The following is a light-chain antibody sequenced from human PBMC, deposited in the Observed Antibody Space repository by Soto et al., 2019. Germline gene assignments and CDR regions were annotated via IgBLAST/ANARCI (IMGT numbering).Light chain of an antibody. CDR1: QSLLHSNGNKY. CDR3: MQALQTPIT. V-gene: IGKV2-28*01. CDR2: LGS. Sequence: DIVMTQSPLSLPVTPGEPASISCRSSQSLLHSNGNKYVDWYLQKPGQSPQLLISLGSNLASGVPDRFSGSGSGSDFTLKISRVEAEDLGVYYCMQALQTPITFGQGTRLDIK. J-gene: IGKJ5*01.